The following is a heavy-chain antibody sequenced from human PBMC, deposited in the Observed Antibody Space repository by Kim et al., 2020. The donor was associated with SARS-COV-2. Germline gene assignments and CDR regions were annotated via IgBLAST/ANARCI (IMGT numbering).Heavy chain of an antibody. V-gene: IGHV1-3*01. D-gene: IGHD3-22*01. J-gene: IGHJ4*02. CDR2: INAGNGNT. CDR1: GYTFTYYA. Sequence: ASVKVSCKASGYTFTYYAIHWVRQAPRQGPECMGWINAGNGNTKYSQKFQGRVTITRDTSADTAYMELSSLDSEDTAVYYCARGGYSTGYYFQYDYWGQG. CDR3: ARGGYSTGYYFQYDY.